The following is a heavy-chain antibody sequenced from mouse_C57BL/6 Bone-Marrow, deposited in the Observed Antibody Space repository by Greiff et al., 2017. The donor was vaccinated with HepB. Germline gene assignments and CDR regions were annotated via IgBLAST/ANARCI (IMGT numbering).Heavy chain of an antibody. CDR3: ARRGNYVYYYAMDY. Sequence: QVQLKQSGAELVKPGASVKMSCKASGYTFTTYPIEWMKQNHGKSLEWIGNFHPYNDDTKYNEKFKGKATLTVEKSSSTVYVELSRLTSDDSAVYYCARRGNYVYYYAMDYWGQGTSVTVSS. CDR2: FHPYNDDT. CDR1: GYTFTTYP. J-gene: IGHJ4*01. D-gene: IGHD2-1*01. V-gene: IGHV1-47*01.